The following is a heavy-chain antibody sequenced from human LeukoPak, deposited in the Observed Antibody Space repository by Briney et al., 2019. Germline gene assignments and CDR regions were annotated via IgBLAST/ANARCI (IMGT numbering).Heavy chain of an antibody. CDR1: GYTFTSYY. CDR3: ARPEVDYGDLEYYFDY. Sequence: ASVKVSCKASGYTFTSYYMHWVRQAPGQGLEWMGWINPNSGGTNYAQKFQGRVTMTRDTSISTAYMELSRLRSDDTAVYYCARPEVDYGDLEYYFDYWGQGTLVTVSS. D-gene: IGHD4-17*01. CDR2: INPNSGGT. V-gene: IGHV1-2*02. J-gene: IGHJ4*02.